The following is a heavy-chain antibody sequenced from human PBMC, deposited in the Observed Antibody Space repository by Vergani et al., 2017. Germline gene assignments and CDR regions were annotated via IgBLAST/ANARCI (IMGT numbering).Heavy chain of an antibody. CDR1: GGSFSGYY. CDR2: INHSGST. CDR3: ARGPILEWLLWGYYFDY. D-gene: IGHD3-3*01. Sequence: QVQLQQWGAGLLKPSETLSLTCAVYGGSFSGYYWSWIRQPPGKGLEWIGEINHSGSTNYNPSLKSRVTISVDTSKNQFSLKLSSVTAADTAVYYCARGPILEWLLWGYYFDYWGQGTLVTVSS. J-gene: IGHJ4*02. V-gene: IGHV4-34*01.